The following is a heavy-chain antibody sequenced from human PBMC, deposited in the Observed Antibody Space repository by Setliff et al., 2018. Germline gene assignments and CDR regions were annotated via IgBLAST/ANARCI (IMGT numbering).Heavy chain of an antibody. J-gene: IGHJ6*04. D-gene: IGHD2-2*03. CDR2: IDYRGST. CDR3: AMDQGVV. V-gene: IGHV4-39*07. CDR1: GGSISSSGYY. Sequence: SETLSLTCTVSGGSISSSGYYWGWIRQPPGKGLEWIGKIDYRGSTRYNPSLETRVSMSADTSKNQFSLRLTSVTDADTAVYYCAMDQGVVWGKGTTVTVSS.